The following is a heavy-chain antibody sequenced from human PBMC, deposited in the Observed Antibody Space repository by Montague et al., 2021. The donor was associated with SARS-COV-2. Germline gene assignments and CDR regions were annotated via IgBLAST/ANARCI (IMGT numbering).Heavy chain of an antibody. CDR3: ANFAVSGTTADY. CDR1: GDSVSSNSAA. J-gene: IGHJ4*02. Sequence: CAISGDSVSSNSAAWNWIRQSPSRGLEWLGRTYYRSKWLHDYAISVKSRIIINPDTSKNQFSLQLNSVTPEDTAVYYCANFAVSGTTADYWGQGILVTVSS. V-gene: IGHV6-1*01. CDR2: TYYRSKWLH. D-gene: IGHD6-19*01.